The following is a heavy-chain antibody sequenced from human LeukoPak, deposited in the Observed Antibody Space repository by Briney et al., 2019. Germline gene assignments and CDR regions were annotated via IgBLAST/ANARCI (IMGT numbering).Heavy chain of an antibody. D-gene: IGHD5/OR15-5a*01. CDR3: TRGGDFYDLMSYAMDV. V-gene: IGHV1-46*01. J-gene: IGHJ6*02. CDR2: INPSGGST. Sequence: ASVKVSCKASGYTFTSYYMHWVRQAPGQGLEWMGIINPSGGSTSYAQRFQGRVTLTRDTSISEAYMELNSLTFDDTAVYFCTRGGDFYDLMSYAMDVWGQGTTVTVSS. CDR1: GYTFTSYY.